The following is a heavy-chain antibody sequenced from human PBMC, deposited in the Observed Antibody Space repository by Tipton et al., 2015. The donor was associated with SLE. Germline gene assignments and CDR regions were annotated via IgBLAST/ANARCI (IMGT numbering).Heavy chain of an antibody. Sequence: TLSLTCTVSGGSISSYYWSWIRQPPGKGLEWIGYIFYSGSTNYNPSLKSRVTISVDTPKNQFSLKLTSVTAGDTAVYYCAREGGDIFGDAFDIWGRGTMVTVSS. CDR1: GGSISSYY. D-gene: IGHD3-3*02. J-gene: IGHJ3*02. CDR2: IFYSGST. CDR3: AREGGDIFGDAFDI. V-gene: IGHV4-59*01.